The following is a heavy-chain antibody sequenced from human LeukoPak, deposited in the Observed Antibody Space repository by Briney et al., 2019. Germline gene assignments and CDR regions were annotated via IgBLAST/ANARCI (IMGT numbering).Heavy chain of an antibody. V-gene: IGHV1-46*01. Sequence: GASVKVSCKASGYTFTGYYMHWVRQAPGQGLEWMGIINPSGGSTNYAQKLQGRVTMTTDTSTSTAYMELRSLRSDDTAVYYCARYIPAVVAATQRRDYYYMDVWGKGTTVTISS. CDR1: GYTFTGYY. J-gene: IGHJ6*03. D-gene: IGHD2-15*01. CDR2: INPSGGST. CDR3: ARYIPAVVAATQRRDYYYMDV.